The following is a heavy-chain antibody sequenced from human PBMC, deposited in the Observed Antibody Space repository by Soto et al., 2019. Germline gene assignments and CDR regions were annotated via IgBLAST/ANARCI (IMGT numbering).Heavy chain of an antibody. CDR1: GGTSTRYA. Sequence: QERLVQSGAEVRKPGSSVKVSCKVTGGTSTRYAINWVRQAPGQGLEWMGGIVPMFGTSKYAQKFQGRVTITADTSTNIAYMELRSLRSEDTXXXXXXRGSEYDFWSGYLWGQGTLVSVSS. CDR3: XRGSEYDFWSGYL. J-gene: IGHJ4*02. V-gene: IGHV1-69*06. CDR2: IVPMFGTS. D-gene: IGHD3-3*01.